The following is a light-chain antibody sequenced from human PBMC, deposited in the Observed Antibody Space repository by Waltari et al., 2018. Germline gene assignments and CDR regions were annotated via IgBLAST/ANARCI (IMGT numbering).Light chain of an antibody. V-gene: IGKV3-20*01. CDR1: QSLTVNY. Sequence: EIVLTQSPDILSLSPGDTATLSCRASQSLTVNYLAWYQQKPGQAPRLLIYAASSRATGVPDRFSGSGSGAHFTLAISRLEPEDFAVYYCQQFECAPRTFGQGTKVEIK. J-gene: IGKJ1*01. CDR3: QQFECAPRT. CDR2: AAS.